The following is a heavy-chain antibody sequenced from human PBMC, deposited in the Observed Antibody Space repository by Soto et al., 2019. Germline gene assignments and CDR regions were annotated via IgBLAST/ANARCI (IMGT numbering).Heavy chain of an antibody. CDR1: GFMFSSYA. V-gene: IGHV3-23*01. J-gene: IGHJ5*01. CDR2: ISASGGTA. CDR3: AKLTYPSDSTGYYYERVSGWIDS. D-gene: IGHD3-22*01. Sequence: PVGSLRLSCAASGFMFSSYAMSWVRQAPGKGLEWVSSISASGGTANLADSVEGRCTISRDNSKSTLYLQMNSLRAEDTAVYYCAKLTYPSDSTGYYYERVSGWIDSWGQGTLVTVSS.